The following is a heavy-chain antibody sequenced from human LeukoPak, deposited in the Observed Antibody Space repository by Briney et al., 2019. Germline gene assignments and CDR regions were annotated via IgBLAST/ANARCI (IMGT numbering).Heavy chain of an antibody. Sequence: PGGSLRLSCAASGFTFSSYAMSWVRQAPGKGLEWVSAISGSGGSTYYADSVKGRFTISRDNSKNTLYLQMNSLRAEDTAVYYCAKDPAIVWLLRYYFDYWGQGTLVTVSS. CDR1: GFTFSSYA. CDR2: ISGSGGST. CDR3: AKDPAIVWLLRYYFDY. D-gene: IGHD2-21*01. J-gene: IGHJ4*02. V-gene: IGHV3-23*01.